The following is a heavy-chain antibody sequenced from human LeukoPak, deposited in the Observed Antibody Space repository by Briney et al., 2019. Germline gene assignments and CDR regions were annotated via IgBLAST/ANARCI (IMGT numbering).Heavy chain of an antibody. Sequence: SGGSLRLSCAASGFTFSTYGMHWVRQAPGKGLEWVSSISSSSSYIYYADSVKGRFTISRDNAKNSLYLQMNSLRAEDTAVYYCARADWDTAMIDYWGQGTLVTVSS. J-gene: IGHJ4*02. CDR3: ARADWDTAMIDY. CDR2: ISSSSSYI. D-gene: IGHD5-18*01. CDR1: GFTFSTYG. V-gene: IGHV3-21*01.